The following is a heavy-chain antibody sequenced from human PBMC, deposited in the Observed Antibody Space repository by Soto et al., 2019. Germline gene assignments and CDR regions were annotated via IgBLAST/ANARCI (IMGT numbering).Heavy chain of an antibody. CDR1: GGTFSSYT. CDR3: ARANSQWLVAFDY. J-gene: IGHJ4*02. D-gene: IGHD6-19*01. Sequence: SVKVSCKASGGTFSSYTISWVRQAPGQGLEWMGRIIPILGIANYAQKFQGRVTITADKSTSTAYMELSSLRSEDTAVYYCARANSQWLVAFDYWGQGTLVTVS. V-gene: IGHV1-69*02. CDR2: IIPILGIA.